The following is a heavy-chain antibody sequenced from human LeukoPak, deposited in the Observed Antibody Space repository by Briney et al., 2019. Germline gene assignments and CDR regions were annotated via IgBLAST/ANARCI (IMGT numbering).Heavy chain of an antibody. CDR3: ASEKVEMATTDY. CDR1: GGTFSSYA. D-gene: IGHD5-24*01. CDR2: IIPIFGTA. V-gene: IGHV1-69*05. Sequence: SVKVSCKASGGTFSSYAISWVRQAPGQGLEWMGRIIPIFGTANYAQKFQGRVTITTDESTSTAYMELSSLRSEDTAVYYCASEKVEMATTDYWGQRTLVTVSS. J-gene: IGHJ4*02.